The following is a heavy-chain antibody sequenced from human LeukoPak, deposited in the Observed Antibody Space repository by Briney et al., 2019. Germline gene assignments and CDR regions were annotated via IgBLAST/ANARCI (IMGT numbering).Heavy chain of an antibody. V-gene: IGHV1-2*02. Sequence: ASVKVSCKASGYTFTGYYMHWVRQAPGQGLEWMGWINPNSGGTNYAQKFQGRVTITRDTSISTAYMELSRLRSDDTAVYYCARGVYGVPAAIDYWGQGTLVTVSS. J-gene: IGHJ4*02. CDR1: GYTFTGYY. CDR2: INPNSGGT. D-gene: IGHD2-2*01. CDR3: ARGVYGVPAAIDY.